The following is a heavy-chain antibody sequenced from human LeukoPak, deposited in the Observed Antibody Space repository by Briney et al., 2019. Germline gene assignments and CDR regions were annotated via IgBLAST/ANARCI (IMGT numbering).Heavy chain of an antibody. CDR3: ARIAISSLGAYYMDV. D-gene: IGHD5-24*01. Sequence: GGSLRLSCAASGFVFTSYSMNWVRQAPGKGLEWVSSISASSTYIFYGDSVKGRFTLSRDNARSSLYLQMNGLRAEDTAVYYCARIAISSLGAYYMDVWAKGTTVTVSS. CDR1: GFVFTSYS. V-gene: IGHV3-21*01. J-gene: IGHJ6*03. CDR2: ISASSTYI.